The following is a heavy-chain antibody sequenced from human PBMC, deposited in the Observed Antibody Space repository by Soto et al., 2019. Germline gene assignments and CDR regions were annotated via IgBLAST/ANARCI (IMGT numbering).Heavy chain of an antibody. CDR2: IYWDDDK. Sequence: QITLKESGPPLVKPTQTLTLTCTLSGFSLDTSGVGVGWIRQPPGKTLEWLSLIYWDDDKRYNPSLSSRLTITKDTSKNQGVLTMTNMDPEDTATYYCAHRAVPGTYFFDYWGPGTLVTVS. J-gene: IGHJ4*02. V-gene: IGHV2-5*02. CDR3: AHRAVPGTYFFDY. D-gene: IGHD6-19*01. CDR1: GFSLDTSGVG.